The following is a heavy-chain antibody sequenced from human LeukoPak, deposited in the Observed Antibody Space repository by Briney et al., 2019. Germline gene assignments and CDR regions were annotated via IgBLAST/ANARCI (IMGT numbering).Heavy chain of an antibody. J-gene: IGHJ3*02. CDR2: ISYDGSNK. CDR3: ARDRPRVSVATIWLGAFDI. V-gene: IGHV3-30*03. CDR1: GFTFSSYG. Sequence: GGSLRLSCAASGFTFSSYGMHWVRQAPGKGLEWVAVISYDGSNKYYADSVKGRFTISRDNSKNTLYLQMNSLRAEDTAVYYCARDRPRVSVATIWLGAFDIWGQGTMVTVSS. D-gene: IGHD5-12*01.